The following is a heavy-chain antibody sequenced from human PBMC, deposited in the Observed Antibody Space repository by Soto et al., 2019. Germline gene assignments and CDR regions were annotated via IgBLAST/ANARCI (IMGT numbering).Heavy chain of an antibody. CDR1: GFTFSNHA. D-gene: IGHD6-19*01. V-gene: IGHV3-23*01. Sequence: EVQLLESGGGLGQPGGSLRLSCAASGFTFSNHAMSWVRQAPGKGLEWVSGISGSGDSTYYVDSMKGRFTISRDNSKNTLYLQMNSLRVDDTAVYYCAKDRALTVSGISGYCDYWGQGTLVTVSS. J-gene: IGHJ4*02. CDR3: AKDRALTVSGISGYCDY. CDR2: ISGSGDST.